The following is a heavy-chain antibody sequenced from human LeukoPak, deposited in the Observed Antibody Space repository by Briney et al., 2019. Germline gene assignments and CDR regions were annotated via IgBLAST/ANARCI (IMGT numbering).Heavy chain of an antibody. CDR1: GGSISSYY. Sequence: SETLSLTCAVSGGSISSYYWSWIRQPPGKGLEWIGYIYYSGSTNYNPSLKSRVTISVDTSKNQFSLKLSSVTAADTAVYYCARDYLLRYFDWPSGGFDPWGQGTLVTVSS. D-gene: IGHD3-9*01. J-gene: IGHJ5*02. V-gene: IGHV4-59*01. CDR3: ARDYLLRYFDWPSGGFDP. CDR2: IYYSGST.